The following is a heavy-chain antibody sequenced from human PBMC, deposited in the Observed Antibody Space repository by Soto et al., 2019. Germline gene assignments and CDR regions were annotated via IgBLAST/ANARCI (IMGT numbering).Heavy chain of an antibody. D-gene: IGHD7-27*01. J-gene: IGHJ3*02. CDR3: ARHVNPWAQGAFDI. V-gene: IGHV4-39*01. CDR1: GGSIRSSSYY. CDR2: IYYIGST. Sequence: QLQLQESGPGLVKPSETLSLTCTVSGGSIRSSSYYWGWIRQPPGKGLEWIGSIYYIGSTYYNPSLKSRVTISVDTSKNQFSLKLSSVTAADTAVYYCARHVNPWAQGAFDIWGQGTMVTVSS.